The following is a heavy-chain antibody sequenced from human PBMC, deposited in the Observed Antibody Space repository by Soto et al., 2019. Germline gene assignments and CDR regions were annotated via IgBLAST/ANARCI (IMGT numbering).Heavy chain of an antibody. CDR2: IYWDGEK. CDR3: AHRPWYAFEP. D-gene: IGHD6-13*01. V-gene: IGHV2-5*02. Sequence: QITLKESGPTLVKPTQTLTLNCTFSGFSLSTTGVGVGWIRQPPGKALEWLALIYWDGEKRYSPSLKSRLTITKDTSKDQVVLTMTNMDPVDTATYYCAHRPWYAFEPWGQGILVTVSS. CDR1: GFSLSTTGVG. J-gene: IGHJ5*02.